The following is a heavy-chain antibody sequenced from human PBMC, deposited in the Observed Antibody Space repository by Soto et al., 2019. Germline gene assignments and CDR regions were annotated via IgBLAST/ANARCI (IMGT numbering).Heavy chain of an antibody. CDR1: GYTFTSYG. CDR3: ARMEDIVVVVAADTHYYYYGMDV. V-gene: IGHV1-18*01. D-gene: IGHD2-15*01. CDR2: ISAYNGNT. J-gene: IGHJ6*02. Sequence: ASVKVSCKASGYTFTSYGISWVRQAPGQGLEWMGWISAYNGNTNYAQKLQGRVTMTTDTSTSTAYMELRSLRSDDTAVYYCARMEDIVVVVAADTHYYYYGMDVWGLGTSVTVSS.